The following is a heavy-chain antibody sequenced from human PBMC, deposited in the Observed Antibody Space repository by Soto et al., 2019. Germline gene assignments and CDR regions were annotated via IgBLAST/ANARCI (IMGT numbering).Heavy chain of an antibody. J-gene: IGHJ5*02. D-gene: IGHD6-13*01. V-gene: IGHV1-8*01. Sequence: GASVKVSCKASGYTFITNDINWVRQASGQGLEWMGWMKPSTGDSGSDPDFQGRITMTRDTATSTAYMDLSSLKFEDTAVYYCARGGPAAGFDLWGQGSLVTVSS. CDR2: MKPSTGDS. CDR3: ARGGPAAGFDL. CDR1: GYTFITND.